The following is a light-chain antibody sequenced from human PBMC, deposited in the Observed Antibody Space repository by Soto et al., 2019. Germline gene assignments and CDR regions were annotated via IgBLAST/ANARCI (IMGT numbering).Light chain of an antibody. J-gene: IGKJ1*01. CDR3: QSYYSSSAWT. CDR2: RAS. V-gene: IGKV1-5*03. CDR1: QSVNSW. Sequence: DIQMTQSPSTLSASVGDRVTITCRASQSVNSWLARYQQKPGKAPKLLIYRASTLESGVPSRFSGCASGAECTLSIISLQTDDFAADCGQSYYSSSAWTFGQEKKVEIE.